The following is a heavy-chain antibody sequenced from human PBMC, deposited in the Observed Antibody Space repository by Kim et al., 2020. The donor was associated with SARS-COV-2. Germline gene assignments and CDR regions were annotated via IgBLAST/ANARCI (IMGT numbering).Heavy chain of an antibody. CDR2: R. Sequence: RYYADSVKGRFTISRDNAKNSLYLQMNSLRAEDTAVYYCARDPGGGAFDIWGQGTMVTVSS. J-gene: IGHJ3*02. V-gene: IGHV3-21*01. CDR3: ARDPGGGAFDI.